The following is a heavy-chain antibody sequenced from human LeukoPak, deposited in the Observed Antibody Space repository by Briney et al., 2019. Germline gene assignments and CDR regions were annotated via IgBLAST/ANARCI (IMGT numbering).Heavy chain of an antibody. Sequence: PGGSLRVSCATSGFSFSSYWMSWVRQAPGKGLEWVANIKKDGSEKYYVDSVKGRFTISRDNAKNSLYLQMNSLRAEDTAVYYCARARGYCGGDCYSEVNDYWGQGTLVTVSS. D-gene: IGHD2-21*02. CDR1: GFSFSSYW. CDR2: IKKDGSEK. J-gene: IGHJ4*02. CDR3: ARARGYCGGDCYSEVNDY. V-gene: IGHV3-7*03.